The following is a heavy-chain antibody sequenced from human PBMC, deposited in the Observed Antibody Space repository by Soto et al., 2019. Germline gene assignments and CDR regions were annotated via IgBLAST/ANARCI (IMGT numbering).Heavy chain of an antibody. J-gene: IGHJ3*02. CDR3: ARQGSGSYNAFDI. CDR1: GGSISSSSYY. V-gene: IGHV4-39*01. CDR2: IYYSGST. Sequence: QLQLQESGPGLVKPSETLSLTCTVSGGSISSSSYYWGWIRQPTGKGLEWIGTIYYSGSTYYNPSLTSQLAICQDTYKCQVSLKLSSVTAADTAGYYGARQGSGSYNAFDIWGQGTVVTVSS. D-gene: IGHD1-26*01.